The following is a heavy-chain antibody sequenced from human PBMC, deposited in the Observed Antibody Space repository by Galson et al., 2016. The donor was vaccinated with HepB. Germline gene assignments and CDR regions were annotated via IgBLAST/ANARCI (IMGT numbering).Heavy chain of an antibody. J-gene: IGHJ4*02. CDR1: GGSISNGAYF. CDR3: ARLQTKWMQLWTDYFDY. V-gene: IGHV4-31*03. Sequence: TLSLTCTVSGGSISNGAYFWNWIRQYPGKGLEWIGYIYFTGETFYNPSLKSRVIISVDTSQNQFSLKLTSVTAADTAVYYCARLQTKWMQLWTDYFDYWGQGSLGTVSS. CDR2: IYFTGET. D-gene: IGHD5-18*01.